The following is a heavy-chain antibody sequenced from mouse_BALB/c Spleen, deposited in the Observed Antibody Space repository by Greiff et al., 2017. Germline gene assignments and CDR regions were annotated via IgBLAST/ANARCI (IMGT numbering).Heavy chain of an antibody. D-gene: IGHD2-4*01. CDR3: ARGGITTAFAY. Sequence: VQLKQSGPELVKPGASVKMSCKASGYTFTSYVMHWVKQKPGQGLEWIGYINPYNDGTKYNEKFKGKATLTSDKSSSTAYMELSSLTSEDSAVYYCARGGITTAFAYWGQGTLVTVSA. CDR1: GYTFTSYV. CDR2: INPYNDGT. J-gene: IGHJ3*01. V-gene: IGHV1-14*01.